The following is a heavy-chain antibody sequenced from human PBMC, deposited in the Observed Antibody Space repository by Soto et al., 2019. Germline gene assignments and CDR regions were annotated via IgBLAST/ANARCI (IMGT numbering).Heavy chain of an antibody. Sequence: ASVKVSCKASGYTFTCYGISWVRQAPGQGLEWMGWISAYNGNTNYAQKLQGRVTMTTDTSTSTAYMELRSLRSDDTAVYYCARDPGDIVVVPAAHDESNWFDPWGQGTLVTVSS. D-gene: IGHD2-2*01. CDR1: GYTFTCYG. J-gene: IGHJ5*02. V-gene: IGHV1-18*01. CDR3: ARDPGDIVVVPAAHDESNWFDP. CDR2: ISAYNGNT.